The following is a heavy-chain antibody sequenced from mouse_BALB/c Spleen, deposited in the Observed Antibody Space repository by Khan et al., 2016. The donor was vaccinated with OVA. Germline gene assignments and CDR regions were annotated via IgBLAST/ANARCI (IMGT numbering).Heavy chain of an antibody. CDR1: GFTFTDYY. V-gene: IGHV5-12*02. Sequence: EVELVESGGGFMQPGGSLKLSCATSGFTFTDYYMYWVRQTPEKRLEWVAYISNRGTTTYYPDTVRGRFTISRDTDKNTLYLQMSRRGSDDTAIYFCAREGDGGGLAYWGQGTLVTVSA. CDR2: ISNRGTTT. D-gene: IGHD1-1*02. J-gene: IGHJ3*01. CDR3: AREGDGGGLAY.